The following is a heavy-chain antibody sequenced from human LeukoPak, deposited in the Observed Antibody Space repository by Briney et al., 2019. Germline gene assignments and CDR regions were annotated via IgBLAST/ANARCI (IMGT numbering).Heavy chain of an antibody. CDR3: AKEQGYYGSGSYYKWAFDI. D-gene: IGHD3-10*01. J-gene: IGHJ3*02. CDR1: GFTFSSYA. Sequence: PGGSLRLSCAASGFTFSSYAMSWIRQAPGKGLEWVSSISGSGGSTYYADSVKGRFTISRDNSKNTLYLQMNSLRAEDTAVYYCAKEQGYYGSGSYYKWAFDIWGEGTMVADSS. V-gene: IGHV3-23*01. CDR2: ISGSGGST.